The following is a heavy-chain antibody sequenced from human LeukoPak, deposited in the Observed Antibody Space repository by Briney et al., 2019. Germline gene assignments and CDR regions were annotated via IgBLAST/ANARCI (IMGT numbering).Heavy chain of an antibody. CDR3: ARGRSNTSWFGWFDP. D-gene: IGHD3-10*01. J-gene: IGHJ5*02. CDR2: INPNSGAT. Sequence: ASVKVSCKASGYTFTGYLIHWVRQAPGQGLEWMGWINPNSGATYYAQKFQGRVTMARDSSISTAYVELSRLKSGDTAVYYCARGRSNTSWFGWFDPWSQGTRVTVSS. CDR1: GYTFTGYL. V-gene: IGHV1-2*02.